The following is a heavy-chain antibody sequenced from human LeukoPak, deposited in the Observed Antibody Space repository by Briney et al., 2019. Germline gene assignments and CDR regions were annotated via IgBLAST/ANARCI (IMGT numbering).Heavy chain of an antibody. Sequence: GGSLRLSCAASGFTFSSYAMSWVRQAPGKGLEWVSAISGSGGSTYYADSVKGRFTISRDNSKNTLYLQMNSLRAEDTAVYYCAKDIVVVPAAMFGNDAFGIWGQGTMVTVSS. CDR3: AKDIVVVPAAMFGNDAFGI. V-gene: IGHV3-23*01. D-gene: IGHD2-2*01. J-gene: IGHJ3*02. CDR1: GFTFSSYA. CDR2: ISGSGGST.